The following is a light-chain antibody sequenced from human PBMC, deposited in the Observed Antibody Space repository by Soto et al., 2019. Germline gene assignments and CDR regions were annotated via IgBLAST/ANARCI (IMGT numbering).Light chain of an antibody. CDR3: FAYAGSYV. CDR2: EVS. Sequence: QSVLAQPASVSGSPGQSITISCTGTSSDFGSYNLVSWYQQHPGKAPKLMIYEVSKRPSGVSNRFSGSKSGNTASLTISGLQAEDEADYYCFAYAGSYVFGAGTKVNVL. J-gene: IGLJ1*01. V-gene: IGLV2-23*02. CDR1: SSDFGSYNL.